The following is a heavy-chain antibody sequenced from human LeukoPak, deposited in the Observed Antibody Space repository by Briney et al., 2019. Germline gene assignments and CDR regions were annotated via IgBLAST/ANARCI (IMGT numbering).Heavy chain of an antibody. J-gene: IGHJ4*02. CDR1: RFTFSSYA. D-gene: IGHD2-2*01. V-gene: IGHV3-23*01. Sequence: GGSLRLSCAASRFTFSSYAMSWVRPAPGKGLEWVSAISGSGGSTYYADSVKGRFTISRDNAKNSLYLQMNSLRAEDTAVYYCASIGNIVVVPAARVIDYWGQGTLVTVSS. CDR2: ISGSGGST. CDR3: ASIGNIVVVPAARVIDY.